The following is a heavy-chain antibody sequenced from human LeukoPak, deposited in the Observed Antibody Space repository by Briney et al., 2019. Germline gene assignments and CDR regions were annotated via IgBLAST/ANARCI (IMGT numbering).Heavy chain of an antibody. CDR1: GDSINSGNYY. Sequence: SETLSLTCTVSGDSINSGNYYWTWIRQPPGKGLEWIGDIYSSGSTNYNPSLKSRVTISVGTSKNQFSLKLSSVTAADTAVYYCARSPRGLAVTSNWFDPWGQGTLVTVSS. V-gene: IGHV4-39*01. CDR3: ARSPRGLAVTSNWFDP. J-gene: IGHJ5*02. CDR2: IYSSGST. D-gene: IGHD4-11*01.